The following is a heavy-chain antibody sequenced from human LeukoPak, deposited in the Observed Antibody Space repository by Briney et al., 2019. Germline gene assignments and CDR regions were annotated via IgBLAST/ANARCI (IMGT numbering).Heavy chain of an antibody. V-gene: IGHV3-30*04. CDR2: ISYDGSNK. Sequence: PAGSLRLSCAASGFTFSTYAMHWVRQAPGKGLEWVAIISYDGSNKYYADFVKGRFTISRDNSKNTLYLQMNSLRPEDTAVYYCVREVGSSSTYYFDYWGQGTLVTVSS. CDR1: GFTFSTYA. D-gene: IGHD6-6*01. CDR3: VREVGSSSTYYFDY. J-gene: IGHJ4*02.